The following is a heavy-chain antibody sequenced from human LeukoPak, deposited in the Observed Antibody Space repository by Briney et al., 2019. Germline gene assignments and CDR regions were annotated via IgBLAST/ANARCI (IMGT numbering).Heavy chain of an antibody. CDR3: AKVAGFLEWLLSVYYYYMDV. CDR1: GGSFSGYY. V-gene: IGHV3-23*01. J-gene: IGHJ6*03. CDR2: ISGSGGST. D-gene: IGHD3-3*01. Sequence: ETLSLTCAVYGGSFSGYYWSWVRQAPGKGLEWVSAISGSGGSTYYADSVKGRFTISRDNSKNTLYLQMNSLRAEDTAVYYCAKVAGFLEWLLSVYYYYMDVWGKGTTVTVSS.